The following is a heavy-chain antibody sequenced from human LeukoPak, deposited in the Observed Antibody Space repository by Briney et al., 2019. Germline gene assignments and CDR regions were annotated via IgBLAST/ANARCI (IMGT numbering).Heavy chain of an antibody. Sequence: SETLSLTCAVYGGSFSGYYWSWIRQPPGKGLEWIGEINHSGSTNYNPSLKSRVTISVDTSKNQFSLKLSSVTAADTAVYYCATGLGYYYGSGTSFDYWGQGTLVTVSS. CDR1: GGSFSGYY. CDR3: ATGLGYYYGSGTSFDY. D-gene: IGHD3-10*01. J-gene: IGHJ4*02. CDR2: INHSGST. V-gene: IGHV4-34*01.